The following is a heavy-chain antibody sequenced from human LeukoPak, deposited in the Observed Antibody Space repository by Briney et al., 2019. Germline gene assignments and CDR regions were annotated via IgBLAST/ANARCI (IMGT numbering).Heavy chain of an antibody. J-gene: IGHJ4*02. CDR1: GGSFSGYY. CDR2: VNHSGGT. V-gene: IGHV4-34*01. Sequence: SETLSLTCAVYGGSFSGYYWSWIRQSPGKGLEWIGEVNHSGGTNYNPSLKSRVTISVDTSKNQFSPKLSSVTAADTAVYYCARDVTGSASDYWGQGTLVTVSS. D-gene: IGHD1-1*01. CDR3: ARDVTGSASDY.